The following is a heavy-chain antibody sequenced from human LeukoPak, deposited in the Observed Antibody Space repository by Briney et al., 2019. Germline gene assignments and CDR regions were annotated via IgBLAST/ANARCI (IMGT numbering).Heavy chain of an antibody. V-gene: IGHV1-8*03. CDR2: MNPNSGNT. CDR3: ARGTVTTDYYYYYYMDV. D-gene: IGHD4-11*01. CDR1: GYTFINNR. J-gene: IGHJ6*03. Sequence: ASVKVSCKASGYTFINNRMHWVRQATGQGLEWMGWMNPNSGNTGYAQKFQGRVTITRNTSISTAYMELSSLRSEDTAVYYCARGTVTTDYYYYYYMDVWGKGTTVTVSS.